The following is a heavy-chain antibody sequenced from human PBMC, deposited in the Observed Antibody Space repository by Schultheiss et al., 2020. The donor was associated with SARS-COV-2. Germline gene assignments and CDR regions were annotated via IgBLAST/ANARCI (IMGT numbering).Heavy chain of an antibody. J-gene: IGHJ3*02. CDR1: GYTFTGYY. Sequence: ASVKVSCKASGYTFTGYYMHWVRQAPGQGLEWMGWINPNSGGTNYAQKFQGRVTMTRDTSISTAYMELSRLRSDDTAVYYCARELAVAGNHDAFDIWGQGTMVTVSS. V-gene: IGHV1-2*02. CDR3: ARELAVAGNHDAFDI. D-gene: IGHD6-19*01. CDR2: INPNSGGT.